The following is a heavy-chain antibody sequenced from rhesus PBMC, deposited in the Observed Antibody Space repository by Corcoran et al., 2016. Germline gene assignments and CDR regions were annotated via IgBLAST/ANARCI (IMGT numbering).Heavy chain of an antibody. CDR2: LACNSQSP. V-gene: IGHV4-147*01. Sequence: QVQLQESGPGLVKPSETLYLNCAVSGVSLYGNYWPWLRQAPGKGRGWIGYLACNSQSPSNTPALGGSVTISKDTSQNQYSRMRTSGAAADSAVYYCARDAISLDVWGRGVLVTVSS. CDR3: ARDAISLDV. J-gene: IGHJ5-2*02. CDR1: GVSLYGNY.